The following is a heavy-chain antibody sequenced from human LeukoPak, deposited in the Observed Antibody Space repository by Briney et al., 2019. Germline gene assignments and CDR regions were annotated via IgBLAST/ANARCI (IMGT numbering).Heavy chain of an antibody. CDR2: ISYDGSNK. V-gene: IGHV3-30-3*01. Sequence: GRSLRLSCAASGFTFSSYAMHWVRQAPGKGLEWVAVISYDGSNKYYADSVKGRFTISRDNSKNTLYLQMNSLRAEDTAVYYCARDIYGGYSYGATFDYWGQGTLVTVSS. D-gene: IGHD5-18*01. CDR3: ARDIYGGYSYGATFDY. J-gene: IGHJ4*02. CDR1: GFTFSSYA.